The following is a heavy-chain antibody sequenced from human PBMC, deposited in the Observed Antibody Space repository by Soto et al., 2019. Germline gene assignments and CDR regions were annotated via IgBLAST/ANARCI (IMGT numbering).Heavy chain of an antibody. Sequence: ASVKVSCKASGYTFTSYCMHWVRQAPGQGLEWMGIINPSGGSTSYAQKFQGRVTMTRDTSTSTVYMELSSLRSEDTAVYYCARDGYYDSSGYYPDYWGQATLVTVSS. CDR3: ARDGYYDSSGYYPDY. CDR1: GYTFTSYC. J-gene: IGHJ4*02. CDR2: INPSGGST. V-gene: IGHV1-46*01. D-gene: IGHD3-22*01.